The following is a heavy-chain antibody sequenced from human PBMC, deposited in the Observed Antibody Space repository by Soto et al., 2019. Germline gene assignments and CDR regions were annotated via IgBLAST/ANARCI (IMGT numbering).Heavy chain of an antibody. CDR2: ISYDGSNK. V-gene: IGHV3-30*18. CDR3: AKPIWFGELSDYYYGMDV. CDR1: GFTFSSYG. D-gene: IGHD3-10*01. Sequence: ESGGGVVQPGRSLRLSCAASGFTFSSYGMHWVRQAPGKGLEWVAVISYDGSNKYYADSVKGRFTISRDNSKNTLYLQMNSLRAEDTAVYYCAKPIWFGELSDYYYGMDVWGQGTTVTVSS. J-gene: IGHJ6*02.